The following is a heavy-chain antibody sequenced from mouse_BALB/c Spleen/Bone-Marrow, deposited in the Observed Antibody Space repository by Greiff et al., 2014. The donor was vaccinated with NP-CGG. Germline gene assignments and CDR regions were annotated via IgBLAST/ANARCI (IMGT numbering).Heavy chain of an antibody. V-gene: IGHV3-8*02. CDR3: ARWRKLGRPGFDY. J-gene: IGHJ3*01. CDR2: ISYSGST. D-gene: IGHD4-1*01. CDR1: GDSFTSGY. Sequence: EVQGVESGPSLVKPSQTLSLTCSVTGDSFTSGYWNWIRKFPGNKLEYMGYISYSGSTYYNPTVKSRISVTRDTSKNQYYLQLNSVTTADTASDYCARWRKLGRPGFDYWGQGTLVTVSA.